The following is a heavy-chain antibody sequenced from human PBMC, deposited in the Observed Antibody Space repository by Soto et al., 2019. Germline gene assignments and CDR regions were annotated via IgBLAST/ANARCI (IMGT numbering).Heavy chain of an antibody. CDR2: IYYSGST. CDR3: AREQSSGYYYYY. Sequence: PSETLSLTCTVSGGSISSYYWSWIRQPPGKGLEWIGYIYYSGSTYYNPSIKSQVTISVDTSKNQFSLKLSSVTAADTTMYYCAREQSSGYYYYYWGQGTLVTVSS. CDR1: GGSISSYY. V-gene: IGHV4-59*04. D-gene: IGHD3-22*01. J-gene: IGHJ4*02.